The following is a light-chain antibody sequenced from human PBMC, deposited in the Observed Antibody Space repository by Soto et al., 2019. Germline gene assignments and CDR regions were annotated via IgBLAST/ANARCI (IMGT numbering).Light chain of an antibody. CDR2: DVS. CDR3: SSYTTSNTRQIV. Sequence: QSALTQPASVSGSPGQSITISCTGTSSDVGGFNSVSWYQHHPGKAPKLMIYDVSNRPSGVSNRFSGSKSGNTASLTISGLQPEDEADYYCSSYTTSNTRQIVFGTGTKVAVL. V-gene: IGLV2-14*03. J-gene: IGLJ1*01. CDR1: SSDVGGFNS.